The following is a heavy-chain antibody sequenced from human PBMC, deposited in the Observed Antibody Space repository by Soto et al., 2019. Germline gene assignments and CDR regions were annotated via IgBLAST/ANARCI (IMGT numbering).Heavy chain of an antibody. V-gene: IGHV1-69*01. CDR1: GGTLSRSA. Sequence: QVQLVQSGAEVKKPGSSVKVSCKASGGTLSRSAISWVRQAPGQGLEWMGGIIPIFGPARSAHEFRGRASINADESTRTAYMAMSSLRSEDTAVYYCGTGSSCTKVESWGQGTLVTVSS. D-gene: IGHD6-13*01. CDR3: GTGSSCTKVES. CDR2: IIPIFGPA. J-gene: IGHJ4*02.